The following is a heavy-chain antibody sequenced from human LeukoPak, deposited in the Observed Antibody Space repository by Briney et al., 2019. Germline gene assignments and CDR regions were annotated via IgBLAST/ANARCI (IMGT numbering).Heavy chain of an antibody. Sequence: GGSLRLSCAASGFTFSSFAMSWVRQAPGKGLEWVSIISGSGGSANHADSVKGRFTISRDNSKNTLYLQMNSLRAEDTAVYYCAKPYYGSGSYYGFNYYAFDYWGQGTLVTVSS. D-gene: IGHD3-10*01. CDR3: AKPYYGSGSYYGFNYYAFDY. J-gene: IGHJ4*02. V-gene: IGHV3-23*01. CDR2: ISGSGGSA. CDR1: GFTFSSFA.